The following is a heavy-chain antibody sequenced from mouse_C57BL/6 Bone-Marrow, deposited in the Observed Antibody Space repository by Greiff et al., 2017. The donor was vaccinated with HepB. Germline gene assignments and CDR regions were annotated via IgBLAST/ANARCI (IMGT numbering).Heavy chain of an antibody. Sequence: EVQLKESGGGLVKPGGSLKLSCAASGFTFSDYGMHWVRQAPEKGLEWVAYISSGSSTIYYADTVKGRFTISRDNAKNTLFLQMTSLRSEDTAMYYCAREIITTVVATDYWGQGTTLTVSS. V-gene: IGHV5-17*01. J-gene: IGHJ2*01. CDR3: AREIITTVVATDY. CDR2: ISSGSSTI. CDR1: GFTFSDYG. D-gene: IGHD1-1*01.